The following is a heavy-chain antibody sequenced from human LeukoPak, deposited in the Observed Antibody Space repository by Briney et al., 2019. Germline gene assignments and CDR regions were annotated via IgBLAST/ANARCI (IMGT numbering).Heavy chain of an antibody. Sequence: GGSLRLSCAASGFTFSSYAMHWVRQAPGKGLEWVAVISYDGSNKYYADSVEGRFTISRDNSKNTLYLQMNSLRAEETAVYYCARDRGRLQAGTFYYWGQGTLVTVSS. D-gene: IGHD6-19*01. CDR3: ARDRGRLQAGTFYY. CDR1: GFTFSSYA. V-gene: IGHV3-30-3*01. CDR2: ISYDGSNK. J-gene: IGHJ4*02.